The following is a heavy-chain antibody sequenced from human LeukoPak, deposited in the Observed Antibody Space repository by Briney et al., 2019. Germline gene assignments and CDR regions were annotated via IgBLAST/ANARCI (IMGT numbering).Heavy chain of an antibody. CDR3: ATSYGGSYLDFDY. CDR2: ISYDGSNK. D-gene: IGHD1-26*01. CDR1: GFTFSSYA. J-gene: IGHJ4*02. V-gene: IGHV3-30-3*01. Sequence: GGSLGLSCAASGFTFSSYAMHWVRQAPGKGLEWVAVISYDGSNKYYADSVKGRFTISRDNSKNTLYLQMNSLRAEDTAVYYCATSYGGSYLDFDYWGQGTLVTVSS.